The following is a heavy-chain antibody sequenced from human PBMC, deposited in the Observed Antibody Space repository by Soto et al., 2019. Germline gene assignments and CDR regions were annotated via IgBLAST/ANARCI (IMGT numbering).Heavy chain of an antibody. CDR1: GDSIRSDKL. D-gene: IGHD6-13*01. V-gene: IGHV4-4*02. CDR2: IYHSGST. CDR3: ARGETQQQRDY. J-gene: IGHJ4*02. Sequence: SGTLSLTCAVSGDSIRSDKLCRWVRQPPGKGLEWIGEIYHSGSTKYNPSLKSRVTISVYKSKNQFALNVISVTDADTAVYYCARGETQQQRDYWGQGTLVTVS.